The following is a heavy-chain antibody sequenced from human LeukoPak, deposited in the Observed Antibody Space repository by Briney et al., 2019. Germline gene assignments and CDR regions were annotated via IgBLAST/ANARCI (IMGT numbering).Heavy chain of an antibody. V-gene: IGHV4-39*02. CDR1: GDSISRNTYH. D-gene: IGHD7-27*01. Sequence: SETLSLTCIVSGDSISRNTYHWGWVRQPPGKGLEWIGTIYYSGSIYYDQSLRGRVALSVDTPKNHFSLKLTSVTAADTAVYYCGRLNTDWGFLFDSWGQGTLVTVPS. CDR3: GRLNTDWGFLFDS. J-gene: IGHJ4*02. CDR2: IYYSGSI.